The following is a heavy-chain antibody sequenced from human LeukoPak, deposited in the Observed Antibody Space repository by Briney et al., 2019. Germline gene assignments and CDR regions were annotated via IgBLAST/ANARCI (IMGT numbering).Heavy chain of an antibody. CDR3: ARVRPSGYCSGGSCYSAWFDP. D-gene: IGHD2-15*01. J-gene: IGHJ5*02. V-gene: IGHV1-69*05. CDR2: IIPIFGTA. CDR1: GYTFTSYG. Sequence: ASVKVSCKASGYTFTSYGISWVRQAPGQGLEWMGGIIPIFGTANYAQKFQGRVTITTDESTSTAYMELSSLRSEDTAVYYCARVRPSGYCSGGSCYSAWFDPWGQGTLVTVSS.